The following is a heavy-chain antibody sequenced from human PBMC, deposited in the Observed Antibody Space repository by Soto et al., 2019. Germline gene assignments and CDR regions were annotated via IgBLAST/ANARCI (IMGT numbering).Heavy chain of an antibody. Sequence: SVKVSCKASGFIFTSSSVQWVRQARGHRLEWVGWITVGTGNTNYAQKFQERVTITRDMSTSTAYMELTTLRPEETPVYYCAATGYGSSTSYYGMDVGAQGPTVTVSS. J-gene: IGHJ6*02. CDR2: ITVGTGNT. CDR3: AATGYGSSTSYYGMDV. D-gene: IGHD2-2*01. CDR1: GFIFTSSS. V-gene: IGHV1-58*01.